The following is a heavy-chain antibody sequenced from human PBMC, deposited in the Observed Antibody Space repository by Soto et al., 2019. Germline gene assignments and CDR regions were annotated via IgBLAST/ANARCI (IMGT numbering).Heavy chain of an antibody. CDR2: INHSGST. CDR3: ARLNTWTRVDY. V-gene: IGHV4-34*01. CDR1: GGSFSGYY. Sequence: QVQLQQWGAGLLKPSETLSLTCAVYGGSFSGYYWSWIRQPPGKGLEWIGEINHSGSTNYNPSLKRRVTISVDTSKNQFSLKLSSVTAADTAVYYCARLNTWTRVDYWGQGTLVTVSS. D-gene: IGHD4-17*01. J-gene: IGHJ4*02.